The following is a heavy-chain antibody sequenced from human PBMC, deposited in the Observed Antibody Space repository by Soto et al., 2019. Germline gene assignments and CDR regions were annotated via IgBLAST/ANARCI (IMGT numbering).Heavy chain of an antibody. V-gene: IGHV3-64*01. D-gene: IGHD3-10*01. CDR3: ARDQDDGSGSPNYYYYYYMDV. CDR2: ISSDGGST. Sequence: PGGSLRLSCAASGFTFSSYAMHWVRQAPGKGLEYVSAISSDGGSTYYANSVKGRFTISRDNSKNTLYLQMGSLRAEDMAAYYCARDQDDGSGSPNYYYYYYMDVWGKGTTVTVSS. CDR1: GFTFSSYA. J-gene: IGHJ6*03.